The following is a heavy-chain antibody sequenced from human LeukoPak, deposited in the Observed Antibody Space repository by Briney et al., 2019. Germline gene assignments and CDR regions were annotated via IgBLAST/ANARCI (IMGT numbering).Heavy chain of an antibody. J-gene: IGHJ4*02. CDR2: ISSSGSTI. CDR1: RFTFSSYE. CDR3: AREEYGDYVFFYY. V-gene: IGHV3-48*03. D-gene: IGHD4-17*01. Sequence: PGGSLRLSCAASRFTFSSYEMNWVRQAPGKGLEWVSYISSSGSTIYYADSVKGRFTISRDNAKNSLYLQMNSLRAEDTAVYYCAREEYGDYVFFYYWGQGTLVTVSS.